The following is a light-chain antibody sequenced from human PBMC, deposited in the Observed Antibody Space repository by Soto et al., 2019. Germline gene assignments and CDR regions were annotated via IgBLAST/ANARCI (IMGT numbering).Light chain of an antibody. V-gene: IGKV3-15*01. CDR3: QQYNNWLSLT. CDR1: QSVSSN. CDR2: GAS. Sequence: EIVMTQSPATLSVPPGERATLSCRASQSVSSNLAWYQQKPGQAPRLLIYGASTRATGIPARFSGSGSGTEFTLTISSLQSEDFAVYYCQQYNNWLSLTFGGGTKVEIK. J-gene: IGKJ4*01.